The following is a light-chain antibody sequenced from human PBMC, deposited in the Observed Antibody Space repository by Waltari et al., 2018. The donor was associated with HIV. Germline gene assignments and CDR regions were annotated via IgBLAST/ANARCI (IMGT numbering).Light chain of an antibody. CDR3: QQYGSSPVT. CDR1: QSVSNSY. CDR2: GAS. Sequence: EIVLTQSPGTLSLSPGERATLSCRASQSVSNSYLVWYQQPPGQAPRLLIYGASSRATGIPDRFGGSGSGTDFTLTISRLEPEDFAVYYCQQYGSSPVTFGGGTKVEIK. J-gene: IGKJ4*01. V-gene: IGKV3-20*01.